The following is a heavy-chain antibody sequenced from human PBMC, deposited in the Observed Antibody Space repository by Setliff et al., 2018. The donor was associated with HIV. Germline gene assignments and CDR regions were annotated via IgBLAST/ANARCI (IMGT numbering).Heavy chain of an antibody. Sequence: SETLSLTCVVSGYSISSGYYWGWIRQPPGTGLGWIGSFYRSTTYYNPSLKSRVTISVDTSKNQFSLKRSPVTAADTAVYFCARGATVSANFDSWGQGTLVTVSS. D-gene: IGHD6-19*01. CDR3: ARGATVSANFDS. CDR1: GYSISSGYY. J-gene: IGHJ4*02. V-gene: IGHV4-38-2*01. CDR2: FYRSTT.